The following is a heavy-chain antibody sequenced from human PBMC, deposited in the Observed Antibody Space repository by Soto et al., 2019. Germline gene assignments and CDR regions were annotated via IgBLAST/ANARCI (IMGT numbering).Heavy chain of an antibody. CDR3: ARMPTNSGFDP. CDR2: IYYSGIT. V-gene: IGHV4-39*01. D-gene: IGHD1-1*01. Sequence: SETLSLTCTVSGGSISSSSYYWGWIRQPPGKGLEWIGNIYYSGITYYNPSLKSRVTISVDTSKNQFSLQLTSVTAADTAVYYCARMPTNSGFDPWGQGTPVTVSS. CDR1: GGSISSSSYY. J-gene: IGHJ5*02.